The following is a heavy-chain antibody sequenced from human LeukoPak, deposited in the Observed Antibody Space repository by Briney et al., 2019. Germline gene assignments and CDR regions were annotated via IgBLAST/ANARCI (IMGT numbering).Heavy chain of an antibody. J-gene: IGHJ5*02. Sequence: PSETLSLTCTVSGGSISSSSYYWGWIRQPPGKGLEWIGSIYYSGSTYYNPSLKSRVTISVDTSKNQFSLKLSSVTAADTAVYYCAREGGAGSGFRNWFDPWGQGTLVTVSS. CDR2: IYYSGST. V-gene: IGHV4-39*02. D-gene: IGHD6-19*01. CDR3: AREGGAGSGFRNWFDP. CDR1: GGSISSSSYY.